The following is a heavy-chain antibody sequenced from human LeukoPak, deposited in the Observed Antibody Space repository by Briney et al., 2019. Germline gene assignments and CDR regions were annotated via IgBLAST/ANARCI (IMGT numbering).Heavy chain of an antibody. CDR1: GFTFSSYS. CDR2: ISSSSSSYI. V-gene: IGHV3-21*01. Sequence: GGSLRLSCAASGFTFSSYSMNWVRQAPGKGLEWVSSISSSSSSYIYYADSVKGRFTISRDNAKNSLYLQMNSLRAEDTAVYYCARHSFSRLGYCSGGSCYFDYWGQGTLVTVSS. J-gene: IGHJ4*02. CDR3: ARHSFSRLGYCSGGSCYFDY. D-gene: IGHD2-15*01.